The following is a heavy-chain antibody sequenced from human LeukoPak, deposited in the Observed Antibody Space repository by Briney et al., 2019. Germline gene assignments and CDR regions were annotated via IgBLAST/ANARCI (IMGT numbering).Heavy chain of an antibody. CDR2: IHRSGNP. CDR1: LDSTTSNF. V-gene: IGHV4/OR15-8*02. D-gene: IGHD1-14*01. J-gene: IGHJ4*02. CDR3: AREILGGFNPGAY. Sequence: SETLSLTCTVSLDSTTSNFWSWVRQPPGKGLEWIGEIHRSGNPNYNPSLQSRVTISIDRSRNQIVLELSSVTAADTAVYYCAREILGGFNPGAYWAQGTLVAVSS.